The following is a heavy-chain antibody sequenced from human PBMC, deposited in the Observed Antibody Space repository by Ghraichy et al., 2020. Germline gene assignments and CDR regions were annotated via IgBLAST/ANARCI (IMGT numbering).Heavy chain of an antibody. V-gene: IGHV4-4*07. Sequence: SETLSLTCTVSGGSISSYYWSWIRQPAGKGLEWIGRIYTSGTTNYNPSLKSRVTMSLDTSKKQVSLKLTSVTAADTAVYYCARDGQHSYSSSWHRNHLYYYGMDVWGQGAAVTVSS. CDR3: ARDGQHSYSSSWHRNHLYYYGMDV. D-gene: IGHD6-13*01. CDR2: IYTSGTT. CDR1: GGSISSYY. J-gene: IGHJ6*02.